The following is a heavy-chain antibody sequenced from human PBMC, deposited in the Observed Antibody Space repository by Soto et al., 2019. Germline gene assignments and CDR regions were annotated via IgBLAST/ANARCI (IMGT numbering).Heavy chain of an antibody. D-gene: IGHD1-26*01. J-gene: IGHJ4*02. V-gene: IGHV4-31*03. CDR2: IYNSGRT. CDR3: AARGSYFGY. Sequence: QVQLQESGPGLVEPSQTLSLTCTVSGGSISSYGYYWSWIRQHPGKGLEWIGYIYNSGRTDYNPSLKSRVTISGDTSNNQCSLKLTSVTAADTAVYYGAARGSYFGYWGQGTLVTVSS. CDR1: GGSISSYGYY.